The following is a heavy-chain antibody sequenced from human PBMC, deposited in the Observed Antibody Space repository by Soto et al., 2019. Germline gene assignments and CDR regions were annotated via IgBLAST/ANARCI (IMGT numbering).Heavy chain of an antibody. CDR1: GGSISRCF. J-gene: IGHJ3*02. CDR3: ATDYGDYVGAFDI. V-gene: IGHV4-59*01. CDR2: IYSSGTI. D-gene: IGHD4-17*01. Sequence: QVQLQESGPGLVKPSETLSLTCTVSGGSISRCFWSWIRQSPGKGLEWIIHIYSSGTINYNPSLKSRVTISLDTSKNQFSLKLRSVTAADTALYYCATDYGDYVGAFDIWGQGTMVTVSS.